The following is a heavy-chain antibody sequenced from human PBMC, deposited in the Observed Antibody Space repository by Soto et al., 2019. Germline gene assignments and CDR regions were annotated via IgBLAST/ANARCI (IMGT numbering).Heavy chain of an antibody. V-gene: IGHV3-73*01. D-gene: IGHD6-13*01. CDR1: GFTFSGSA. CDR2: IRSKANSYAT. Sequence: HPGGSLRLSCAASGFTFSGSAMHWFRQASGKGLERVGRIRSKANSYATAYAASVKGRFTISRDDSKKTAYLQMNSLKTEDTTVYYCTRPSANSSSNWLDPWGQGILVTVSS. J-gene: IGHJ5*02. CDR3: TRPSANSSSNWLDP.